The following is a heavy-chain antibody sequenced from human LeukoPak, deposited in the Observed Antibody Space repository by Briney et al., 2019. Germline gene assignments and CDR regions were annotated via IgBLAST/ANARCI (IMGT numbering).Heavy chain of an antibody. CDR2: MNPNSGNT. Sequence: GASVKVSCKASGYTFTSYDINWVRQATGQGLEWMGWMNPNSGNTGYAQKFQGRVTMTEDTSTDTAYMELSSLRSEDTAVYYCATAPFYGSGSYYEGPWGQGTLVTVSS. V-gene: IGHV1-8*01. CDR1: GYTFTSYD. D-gene: IGHD3-10*01. CDR3: ATAPFYGSGSYYEGP. J-gene: IGHJ5*02.